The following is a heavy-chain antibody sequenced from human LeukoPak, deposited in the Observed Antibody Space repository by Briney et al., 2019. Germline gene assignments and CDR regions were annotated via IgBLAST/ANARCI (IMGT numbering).Heavy chain of an antibody. CDR1: GYTFTSYY. CDR2: INPSGGST. V-gene: IGHV1-46*01. Sequence: ASVKVSFKSSGYTFTSYYMHWVRQPPGQGVEWMGIINPSGGSTSYAQKFQGRVTMTRDMSTSTVYMELSSLRSEDTAVYYCARAWQWLLGRGYYYMVVWGKGTRVTVSS. CDR3: ARAWQWLLGRGYYYMVV. J-gene: IGHJ6*03. D-gene: IGHD3-22*01.